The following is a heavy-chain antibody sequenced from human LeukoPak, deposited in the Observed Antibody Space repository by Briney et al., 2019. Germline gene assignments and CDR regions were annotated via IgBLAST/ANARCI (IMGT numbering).Heavy chain of an antibody. CDR2: IYYSGST. J-gene: IGHJ4*02. CDR1: GGSISSYY. Sequence: SETLSLTCTVSGGSISSYYWSWIRQPPGKGLGWIGYIYYSGSTNYNPSLKSRVTISVDTSKNQFSLKLSSVTAADTAVYYCARGSDYVPGVVGYWGQGTLVTVSS. V-gene: IGHV4-59*01. CDR3: ARGSDYVPGVVGY. D-gene: IGHD3-16*01.